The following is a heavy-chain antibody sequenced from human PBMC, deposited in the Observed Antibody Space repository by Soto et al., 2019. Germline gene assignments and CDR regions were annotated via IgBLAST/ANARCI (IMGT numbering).Heavy chain of an antibody. J-gene: IGHJ6*02. V-gene: IGHV4-59*01. CDR1: GGSISGYY. D-gene: IGHD6-13*01. CDR3: ARQQLLPFYYALDV. CDR2: IYYRGST. Sequence: SETLSLTCTVSGGSISGYYWSWIRQPPGKGLEYIGYIYYRGSTNYNPSLKSRVTMSIDTSRNQFSLKVNSVTAADTAVYYCARQQLLPFYYALDVWGHGTTVTVSS.